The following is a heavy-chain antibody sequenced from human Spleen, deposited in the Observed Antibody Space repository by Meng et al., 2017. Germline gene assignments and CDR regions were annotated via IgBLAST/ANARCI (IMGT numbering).Heavy chain of an antibody. Sequence: ASVKVSCKASGYSFINYYIHWVRQAPGRGLEWMGWLNPSSGGTTYAQKFQGRVTMTADTSSSTSYMELSRLASDDTAVYYCARDEDISAAGKLFGDYWGQGTLVTVSS. CDR3: ARDEDISAAGKLFGDY. V-gene: IGHV1-2*02. CDR1: GYSFINYY. J-gene: IGHJ4*02. CDR2: LNPSSGGT. D-gene: IGHD6-13*01.